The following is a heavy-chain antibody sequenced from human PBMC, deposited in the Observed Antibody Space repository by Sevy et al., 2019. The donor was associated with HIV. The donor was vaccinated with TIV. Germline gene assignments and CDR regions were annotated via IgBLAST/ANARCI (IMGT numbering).Heavy chain of an antibody. CDR1: GFNFSSYW. CDR3: ARAESVSTRNAMDV. V-gene: IGHV3-74*01. J-gene: IGHJ6*02. Sequence: GGSLRLSCAASGFNFSSYWMHWVRQAPGQGLLWVSRISSDGSITNYADSVKGRFTFSRDNAKNTVYLQMNSLRVEDTALYYCARAESVSTRNAMDVWGQGTTVTVSS. D-gene: IGHD4-17*01. CDR2: ISSDGSIT.